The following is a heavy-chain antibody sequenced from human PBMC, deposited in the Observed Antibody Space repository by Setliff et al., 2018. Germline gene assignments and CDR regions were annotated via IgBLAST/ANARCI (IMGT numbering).Heavy chain of an antibody. CDR2: INSDGSST. CDR3: ARDGHTVYYFDY. J-gene: IGHJ4*02. CDR1: GFSFSNYW. V-gene: IGHV3-74*01. Sequence: GGSLRLSCAASGFSFSNYWMHWVRQAPGKGMVWVSRINSDGSSTNYADSVKGQFTVSRDNAKNTPYLQMNSLIAEDTAVYYCARDGHTVYYFDYWGLGTLVTVSS.